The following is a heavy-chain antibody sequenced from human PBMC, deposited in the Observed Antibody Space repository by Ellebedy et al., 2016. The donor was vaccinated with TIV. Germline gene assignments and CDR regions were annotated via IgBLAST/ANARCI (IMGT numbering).Heavy chain of an antibody. V-gene: IGHV3-48*02. CDR1: GFAFSSYN. CDR3: AIGSTIFGVVFHDY. Sequence: PGGSLRLSCEASGFAFSSYNMNWVRQAPGKGLEWVSYISSSSSAIYYADSVEGRFTISRDNAKNSLYLQMNSLRDEDTAVYYCAIGSTIFGVVFHDYWGQGTLVTVSS. CDR2: ISSSSSAI. D-gene: IGHD3-3*01. J-gene: IGHJ4*02.